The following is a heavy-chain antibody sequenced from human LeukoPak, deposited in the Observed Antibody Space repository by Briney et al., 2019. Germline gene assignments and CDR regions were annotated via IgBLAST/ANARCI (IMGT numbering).Heavy chain of an antibody. V-gene: IGHV7-4-1*02. D-gene: IGHD3-22*01. J-gene: IGHJ4*02. CDR2: VNTYTGNP. CDR1: GYTFTDYA. Sequence: ASVEVSCKPSGYTFTDYAINWVRQAPGQGLEYMGWVNTYTGNPTYAQGYTGRFVFSSDSSVSTAYLQITSLKADDSAIYFCASCNDSSGYFAYWGQGTLVTVSS. CDR3: ASCNDSSGYFAY.